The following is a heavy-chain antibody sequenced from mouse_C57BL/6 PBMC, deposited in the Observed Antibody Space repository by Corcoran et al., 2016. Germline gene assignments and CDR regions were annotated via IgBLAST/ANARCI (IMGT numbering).Heavy chain of an antibody. CDR1: GYTFTDYY. Sequence: EVQLQQSGPVLVKPGASVKMSCKASGYTFTDYYMNWVKQSHGKSLEWIGVINPYNGGTSYNQKFKGKATLTVDKSSSTAYMELNSLTSEDSAVYYCADGSSSFAYWGQGTLVTVSA. V-gene: IGHV1-19*01. CDR3: ADGSSSFAY. D-gene: IGHD1-1*01. J-gene: IGHJ3*01. CDR2: INPYNGGT.